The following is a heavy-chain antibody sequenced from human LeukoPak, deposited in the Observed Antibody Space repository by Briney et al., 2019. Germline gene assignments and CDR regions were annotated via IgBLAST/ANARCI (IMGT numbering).Heavy chain of an antibody. Sequence: GGSLRLSCAASGLTFSSYSMNWVRQAPGKGLEWVSSISSSSSYIYYADSVKGRFTISRDNAKNSLYLQMNSLRAEDTAVYYCARDAAGRNYYDSSGYPIYYYYGMDVWGQGTTVTVSS. CDR3: ARDAAGRNYYDSSGYPIYYYYGMDV. CDR1: GLTFSSYS. CDR2: ISSSSSYI. D-gene: IGHD3-22*01. J-gene: IGHJ6*02. V-gene: IGHV3-21*01.